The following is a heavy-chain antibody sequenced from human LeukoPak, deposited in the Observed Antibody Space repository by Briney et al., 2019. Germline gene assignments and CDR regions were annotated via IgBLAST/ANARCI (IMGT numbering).Heavy chain of an antibody. CDR3: AKAAGLSNYRFYYYYYGMDV. CDR2: ISYDGSSK. Sequence: PGGSLRLSCAASGFTFSSYGMHWVRQAPGKGLEWVAVISYDGSSKYYADSVKGRFTISRDNSKNTLYLQMNSLRAEDTAVYYCAKAAGLSNYRFYYYYYGMDVWGQGTTVTVSS. CDR1: GFTFSSYG. V-gene: IGHV3-30*18. J-gene: IGHJ6*02. D-gene: IGHD4-11*01.